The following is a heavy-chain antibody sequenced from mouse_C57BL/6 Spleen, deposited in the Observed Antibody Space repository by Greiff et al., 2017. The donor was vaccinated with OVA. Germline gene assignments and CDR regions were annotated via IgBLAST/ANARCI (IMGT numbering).Heavy chain of an antibody. J-gene: IGHJ1*03. CDR1: GFAFSSYW. Sequence: VQLQQSGAELVKPGASVKISCKASGFAFSSYWMNWVKQRPGKGLEWIGQIYPGDGDTNYNGKFKGKATLTAAKSSSTAYMQLSSLTSEDSAVYFCARGATVAPWCFDFWGTGTTVTVSS. CDR2: IYPGDGDT. D-gene: IGHD1-1*01. V-gene: IGHV1-80*01. CDR3: ARGATVAPWCFDF.